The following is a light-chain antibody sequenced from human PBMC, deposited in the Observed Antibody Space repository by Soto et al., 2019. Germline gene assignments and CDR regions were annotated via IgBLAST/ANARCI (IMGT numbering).Light chain of an antibody. Sequence: DIAVTHSPPILSVSPGEGSTLSCRASQSVSSSYLAWYQQKPGQAPRLLIYGASSRATGIPDRFSGSGSGTDFTLTISRLEPEDFAVYYCQQYGSSPPITFGQGTRLEIK. CDR3: QQYGSSPPIT. V-gene: IGKV3-20*01. J-gene: IGKJ5*01. CDR2: GAS. CDR1: QSVSSSY.